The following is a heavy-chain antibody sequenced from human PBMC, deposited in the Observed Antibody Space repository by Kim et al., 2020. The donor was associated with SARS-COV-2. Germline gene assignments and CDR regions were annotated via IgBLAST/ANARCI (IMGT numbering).Heavy chain of an antibody. D-gene: IGHD2-2*02. J-gene: IGHJ5*01. V-gene: IGHV4-39*01. Sequence: SDTLSLTCIVSGGSISSSSYYWAWMRQPPGKGLEWIASIYYTGSTSYNPSLKTRVTISVDTSKNQFSLKLSSVIAADTAVYYCARTAYCTSATCYRGWVDSWGQGTLVTVSS. CDR1: GGSISSSSYY. CDR3: ARTAYCTSATCYRGWVDS. CDR2: IYYTGST.